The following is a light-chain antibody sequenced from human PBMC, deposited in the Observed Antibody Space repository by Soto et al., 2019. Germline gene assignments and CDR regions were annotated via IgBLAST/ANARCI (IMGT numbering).Light chain of an antibody. CDR2: KAS. CDR3: QQYSSYSVT. CDR1: QTISSW. J-gene: IGKJ4*01. V-gene: IGKV1-5*03. Sequence: DIQMTQSPSTLSGSVGDRVTITCRASQTISSWLAWYQQKPGKAPKLLIYKASTLKSGVPSRFSGSGSGTEFTLTISSLQPDDFATYYCQQYSSYSVTFGGGTKVDIK.